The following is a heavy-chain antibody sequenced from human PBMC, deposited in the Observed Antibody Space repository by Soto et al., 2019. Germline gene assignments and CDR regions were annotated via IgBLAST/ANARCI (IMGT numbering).Heavy chain of an antibody. V-gene: IGHV1-18*01. CDR1: GYTFTSYG. Sequence: ASVKVSGKASGYTFTSYGISWVRQAPGQGLEWMGWISAYNGNTNYAQKFQGRVTITTDKSTSTAYMELSSLRSEDTAVYYCARYPHQLLHHDAFDIWGQGTMVTVSS. J-gene: IGHJ3*02. CDR3: ARYPHQLLHHDAFDI. D-gene: IGHD2-2*01. CDR2: ISAYNGNT.